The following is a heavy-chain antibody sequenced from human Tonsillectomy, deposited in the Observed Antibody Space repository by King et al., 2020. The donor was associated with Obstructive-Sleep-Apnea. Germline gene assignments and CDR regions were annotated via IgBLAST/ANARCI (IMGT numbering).Heavy chain of an antibody. CDR3: ARERNYYYGMDV. CDR2: INSDGSST. V-gene: IGHV3-74*01. J-gene: IGHJ6*02. CDR1: GFSFSSYW. Sequence: VQLVESGGGLVQPGGSLRLSCAASGFSFSSYWMHWVRQAPGKGLVWVSRINSDGSSTSYADSVKGGFTISRDNAKNTLYLQMNSLRAEDTAVYFCARERNYYYGMDVWGQGTTVTVSS.